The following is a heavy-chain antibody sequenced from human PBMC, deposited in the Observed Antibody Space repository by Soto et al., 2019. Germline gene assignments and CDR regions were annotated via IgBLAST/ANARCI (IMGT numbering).Heavy chain of an antibody. Sequence: QVQLVESGGGVVQPGRSLRLSCAASGFTFSSYGMHWVRQAPGKGLEWVAVIWYDGSNKYYADSVEGRFTISRDNSKNTVYLQMNSRRDEDTAVYYCARDIVVVVAATQNNWFDPWGQGTLVTVSS. V-gene: IGHV3-33*01. J-gene: IGHJ5*02. CDR1: GFTFSSYG. CDR2: IWYDGSNK. CDR3: ARDIVVVVAATQNNWFDP. D-gene: IGHD2-15*01.